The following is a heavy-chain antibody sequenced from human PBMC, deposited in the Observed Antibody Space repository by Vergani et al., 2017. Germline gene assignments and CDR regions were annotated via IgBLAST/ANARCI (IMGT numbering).Heavy chain of an antibody. CDR2: IYAGDSDV. J-gene: IGHJ4*02. D-gene: IGHD3-10*01. Sequence: EVQLVQSGAEVKKPGESLKISCQGSGYSITNYWIAWVRQRPGKGLEWMGIIYAGDSDVRYSPSFQDQVTMSVDKSLSTAYLQWSSLKASDTAIYYCAKQYFVSGNYLFDYWGQGTLVTVSS. CDR1: GYSITNYW. CDR3: AKQYFVSGNYLFDY. V-gene: IGHV5-51*01.